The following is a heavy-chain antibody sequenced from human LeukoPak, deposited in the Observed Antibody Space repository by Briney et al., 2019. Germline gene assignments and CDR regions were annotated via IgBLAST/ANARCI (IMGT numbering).Heavy chain of an antibody. V-gene: IGHV3-48*03. CDR3: ARVLTGYYIVDY. CDR1: GFTFSSYD. Sequence: GGSLRLSCAASGFTFSSYDVNWVRQAPGKGLEWVSYISSRGSTIYYADSVKGRFTISRDNAKNSLYLETNSLRAEDTAVYYCARVLTGYYIVDYWGQGTLVTVSS. CDR2: ISSRGSTI. D-gene: IGHD3-9*01. J-gene: IGHJ4*02.